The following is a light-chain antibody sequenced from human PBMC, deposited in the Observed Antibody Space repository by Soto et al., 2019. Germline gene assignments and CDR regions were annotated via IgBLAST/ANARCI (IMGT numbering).Light chain of an antibody. J-gene: IGKJ1*01. Sequence: EIVLTQSPCTLSLSPGERATLSCRASRSVSNNYLAWYQQKRGQAPRLLIYDTSSRATGIPDRFSGTGSATDFTLTISRLEPEDFALYYCQQYGSSPPTFGQGTKVDIK. CDR3: QQYGSSPPT. CDR1: RSVSNNY. CDR2: DTS. V-gene: IGKV3-20*01.